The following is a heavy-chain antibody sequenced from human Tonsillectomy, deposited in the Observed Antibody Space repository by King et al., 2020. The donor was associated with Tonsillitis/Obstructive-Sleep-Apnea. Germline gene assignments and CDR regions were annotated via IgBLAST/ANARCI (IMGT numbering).Heavy chain of an antibody. D-gene: IGHD1-26*01. CDR3: ARLQLSWELLKGAFDI. Sequence: LQLQESGPGLVKPSETLSLTCTVSGGSISSSSYYWGWIRQPPGKGLEWIGTIYYTGSTHYNPSLKSRVTMPVDTSKNQFSLKLSSVTAADTAVYYGARLQLSWELLKGAFDIWGKGTMVSVSS. CDR2: IYYTGST. V-gene: IGHV4-39*01. J-gene: IGHJ3*02. CDR1: GGSISSSSYY.